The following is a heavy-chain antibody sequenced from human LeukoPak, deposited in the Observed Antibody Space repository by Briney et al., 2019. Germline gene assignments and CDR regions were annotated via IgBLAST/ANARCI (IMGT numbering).Heavy chain of an antibody. CDR3: ARESSWDEFDY. Sequence: GGSLRLSCAASGLTFSSYWMCWVRQAPGKGLEWVANMNEDGSEKYYLNSVKGRFTISRDNAKNSLYLQMNSLRAEDTAVYYCARESSWDEFDYWGQGTLVTVSS. CDR1: GLTFSSYW. V-gene: IGHV3-7*01. J-gene: IGHJ4*02. CDR2: MNEDGSEK. D-gene: IGHD6-13*01.